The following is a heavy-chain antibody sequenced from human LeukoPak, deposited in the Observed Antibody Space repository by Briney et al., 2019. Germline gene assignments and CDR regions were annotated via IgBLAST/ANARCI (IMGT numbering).Heavy chain of an antibody. D-gene: IGHD1-26*01. J-gene: IGHJ4*02. Sequence: GGSLRLSCAASGFTFSNYEMNWVRQAPGKGLGWVSYISSSGDSIYYADSVRGRFTISRDNAKNSLYLQMNGLRAEDTAVYYCLRDEVGATTEFDYWGQGTLVTVAS. CDR2: ISSSGDSI. CDR1: GFTFSNYE. CDR3: LRDEVGATTEFDY. V-gene: IGHV3-48*03.